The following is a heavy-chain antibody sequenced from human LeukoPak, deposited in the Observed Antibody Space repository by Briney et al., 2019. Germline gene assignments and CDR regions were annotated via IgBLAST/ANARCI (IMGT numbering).Heavy chain of an antibody. J-gene: IGHJ6*03. CDR2: INHSGST. V-gene: IGHV4-39*07. Sequence: SETLSLTCTVSGGSISSGGYYWSWIRQPPGKGLEWIGEINHSGSTNYNPSLKSRVTISVDTSKNQFSLKLSSVTAADTAVYYCARRLGNYYYYYMDVWGKGTTVTVSS. D-gene: IGHD3-16*01. CDR1: GGSISSGGYY. CDR3: ARRLGNYYYYYMDV.